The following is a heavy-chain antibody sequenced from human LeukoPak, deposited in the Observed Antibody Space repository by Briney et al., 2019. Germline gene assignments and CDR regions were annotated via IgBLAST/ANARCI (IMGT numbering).Heavy chain of an antibody. D-gene: IGHD2-2*01. Sequence: GASVKVSCKASGYTFTSYDINWVRQATGQGLEWMGWMNPNSGNTGYAQKFQGRVTMTRNTSISTAYMELSSLRSEDTAVYYRARSIGRYQLLPFDYWGQGTLVTVSS. CDR1: GYTFTSYD. J-gene: IGHJ4*02. CDR3: ARSIGRYQLLPFDY. CDR2: MNPNSGNT. V-gene: IGHV1-8*01.